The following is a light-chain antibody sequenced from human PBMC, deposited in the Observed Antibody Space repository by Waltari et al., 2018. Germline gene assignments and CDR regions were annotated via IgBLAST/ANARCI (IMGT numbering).Light chain of an antibody. J-gene: IGLJ3*02. Sequence: QSALTQPASVSGSPGQSITIPCTGTSSDIGAYKYFSWYQQYPDKAPKLIIYEVSNRPSGVSNRFSGSKSGNTASLGISGLQAEDESDYYCSSFTSTNTLLFGGGTKLTVL. CDR2: EVS. V-gene: IGLV2-14*01. CDR3: SSFTSTNTLL. CDR1: SSDIGAYKY.